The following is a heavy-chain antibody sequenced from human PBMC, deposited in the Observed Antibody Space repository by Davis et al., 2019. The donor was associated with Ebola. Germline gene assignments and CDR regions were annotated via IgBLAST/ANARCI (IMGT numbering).Heavy chain of an antibody. CDR1: GFTFSSYG. CDR3: ARDVVVIAATYIDY. Sequence: GESLKISCAASGFTFSSYGMHWVRQAPGKGLEWVAVIWYDGSNKYYVDSVKGRFTISRDNSKNTLYLQMNSLRAEDTAVYYCARDVVVIAATYIDYWGQGTLVTVSS. V-gene: IGHV3-33*01. D-gene: IGHD2-21*01. CDR2: IWYDGSNK. J-gene: IGHJ4*02.